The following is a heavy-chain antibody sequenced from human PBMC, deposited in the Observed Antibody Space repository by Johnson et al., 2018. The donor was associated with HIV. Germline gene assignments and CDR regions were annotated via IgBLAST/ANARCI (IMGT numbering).Heavy chain of an antibody. CDR3: ARGGLGYQNIHDPFDI. CDR2: IKQDGSEK. V-gene: IGHV3-7*03. D-gene: IGHD3-16*02. J-gene: IGHJ3*02. CDR1: GFTFSSYW. Sequence: VQLVESGGGVVQPGRSLRLSCAASGFTFSSYWMSWVRQAPGKGLEWVANIKQDGSEKYYVDSMKGRFTISRDNAKNSLYLQMNSLRVEDTALYYCARGGLGYQNIHDPFDIWGQGTMVTVSS.